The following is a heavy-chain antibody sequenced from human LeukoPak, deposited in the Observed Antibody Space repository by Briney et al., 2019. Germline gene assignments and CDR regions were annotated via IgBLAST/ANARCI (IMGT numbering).Heavy chain of an antibody. CDR3: AHLLGYCSSTSCIGWSDP. J-gene: IGHJ5*02. CDR1: GFSLSTSGVG. Sequence: SGPTLVKPTQTLTLTCTFSGFSLSTSGVGVGWIRQPPGKALEWLALIYWDDDKRYSPSLKSRLTITKDTSKNQVVLTMTNMDPVDTATYYCAHLLGYCSSTSCIGWSDPWGQGTLVTVSS. CDR2: IYWDDDK. V-gene: IGHV2-5*02. D-gene: IGHD2-2*01.